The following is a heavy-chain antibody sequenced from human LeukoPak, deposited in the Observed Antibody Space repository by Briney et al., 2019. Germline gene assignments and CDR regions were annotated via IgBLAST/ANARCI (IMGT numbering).Heavy chain of an antibody. CDR2: ISGSGGST. V-gene: IGHV3-23*01. CDR3: AKVPGLSVPAAYLDY. J-gene: IGHJ4*02. CDR1: GFTFSSYA. Sequence: GGSLRLSCAASGFTFSSYAMSWVRQAPGKGLEWVSAISGSGGSTYYAGSVQGRFTISRDNSKNPQYLQMNSLRAEDTAVYYCAKVPGLSVPAAYLDYWGQGTLVTVSS. D-gene: IGHD2-2*01.